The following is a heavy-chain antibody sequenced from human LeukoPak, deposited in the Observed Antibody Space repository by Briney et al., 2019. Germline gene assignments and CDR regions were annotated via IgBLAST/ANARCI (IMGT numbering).Heavy chain of an antibody. CDR3: ARDPGRSGWDY. V-gene: IGHV3-7*01. CDR1: GFTFDDYG. J-gene: IGHJ4*02. Sequence: GGSLRLSCAASGFTFDDYGMSWVRQPPGKGLEWVANIRHDESEIYYVDSVKGRFTISRDNAKDSLFLQMNSLRAEDTAVYYCARDPGRSGWDYWGQGALVTVSS. D-gene: IGHD6-19*01. CDR2: IRHDESEI.